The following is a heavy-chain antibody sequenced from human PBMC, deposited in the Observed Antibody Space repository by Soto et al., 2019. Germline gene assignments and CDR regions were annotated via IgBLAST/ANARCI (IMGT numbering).Heavy chain of an antibody. CDR1: GGSFSGYY. CDR3: ARGRGYYYYYGMDV. V-gene: IGHV4-34*01. J-gene: IGHJ6*02. CDR2: INHSGST. Sequence: SSETLSLTCAVYGGSFSGYYWSWIRQPPGKGLEWIGEINHSGSTNYNPSLKSRVTISVDTSKNQFSLKLSSVTAADTAVYYCARGRGYYYYYGMDVWGQGTTVTVSS.